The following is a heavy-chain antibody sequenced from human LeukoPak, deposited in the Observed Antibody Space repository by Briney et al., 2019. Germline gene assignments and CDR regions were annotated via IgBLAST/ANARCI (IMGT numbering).Heavy chain of an antibody. D-gene: IGHD3-22*01. CDR2: IYYSGST. J-gene: IGHJ6*02. V-gene: IGHV4-59*01. CDR1: GGSISSYY. CDR3: ARENYDSSGLTTEGMDV. Sequence: SETLSLTCTVSGGSISSYYWSWIRQPPGKGLEWIGYIYYSGSTNYNPSLKSRVTISVETSKNQFSLKLSSVTAADTAVYYCARENYDSSGLTTEGMDVWGQGTTVTVS.